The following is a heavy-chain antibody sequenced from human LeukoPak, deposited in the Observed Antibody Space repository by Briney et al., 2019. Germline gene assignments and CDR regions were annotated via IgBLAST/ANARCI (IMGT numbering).Heavy chain of an antibody. J-gene: IGHJ5*02. CDR3: ARDSGTPGEVKFDP. V-gene: IGHV4-4*07. D-gene: IGHD3-10*01. CDR1: GGSIHSY. CDR2: ISGSGTI. Sequence: SETLSLTCTVSGGSIHSYWSWIRQPAGKGLEWIGRISGSGTITYNPALQSRLTISIDTSKNQFSLKLMSVTAADTAVYYCARDSGTPGEVKFDPWGQGTLVTVSS.